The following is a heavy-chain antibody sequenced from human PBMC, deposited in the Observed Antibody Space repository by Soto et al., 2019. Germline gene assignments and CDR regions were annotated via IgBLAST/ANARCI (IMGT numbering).Heavy chain of an antibody. Sequence: QVQLVQSRAEVKKPGASVKVSCKASGYTFTSYDINWVRQATGQGLEWMGWMNPNSGNTGYAQKFQGRVTMTRNTSISTAYMELSSLRSEDTAVYYCARGYEQLAAVQYNWFDPWGQGTLVTVSS. D-gene: IGHD6-6*01. V-gene: IGHV1-8*01. CDR2: MNPNSGNT. CDR3: ARGYEQLAAVQYNWFDP. CDR1: GYTFTSYD. J-gene: IGHJ5*02.